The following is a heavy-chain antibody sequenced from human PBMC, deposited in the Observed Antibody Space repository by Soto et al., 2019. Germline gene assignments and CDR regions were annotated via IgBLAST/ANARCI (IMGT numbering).Heavy chain of an antibody. Sequence: EVQLVESGGGLVKPGGSLRLSCAASGVTFSSSSMNWVRPAPGKWLEWVSSISSSSSYIYYADSVKGRFTISRDNAKNSLYLQMNSLRAEDTAVYYFARDPPGVAAAGDKYFQHWGQGTLVTVSS. J-gene: IGHJ1*01. CDR2: ISSSSSYI. D-gene: IGHD6-13*01. CDR1: GVTFSSSS. V-gene: IGHV3-21*01. CDR3: ARDPPGVAAAGDKYFQH.